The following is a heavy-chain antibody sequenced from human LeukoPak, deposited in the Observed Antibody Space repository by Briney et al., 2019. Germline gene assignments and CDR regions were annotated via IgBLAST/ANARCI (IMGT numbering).Heavy chain of an antibody. J-gene: IGHJ4*02. Sequence: GGSLRLSCAASGFTVNNNYMSWVRQAPGKGLEWVSVIYSGGITYYADSVKGRFTISRDDSKNTLYLQMNSLRAEDTAVYYCARAGTVTRSYYFDYWGQGTLVTVSS. CDR3: ARAGTVTRSYYFDY. V-gene: IGHV3-53*01. CDR1: GFTVNNNY. D-gene: IGHD4-17*01. CDR2: IYSGGIT.